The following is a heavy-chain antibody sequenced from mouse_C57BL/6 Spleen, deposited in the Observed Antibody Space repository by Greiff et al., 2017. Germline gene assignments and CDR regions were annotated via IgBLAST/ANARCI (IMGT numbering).Heavy chain of an antibody. CDR2: ISGGGGNT. V-gene: IGHV5-9*01. Sequence: VMLVESGGGLVKPGGSLKLSCAASGFTFSSYTMSWVRQTPEKRLEWVATISGGGGNTYYPDSVKGRFTISRDNAKNTLYLQMSSLRSEDTALYYCARHKEGFAYWGQGTLVTVSA. CDR1: GFTFSSYT. CDR3: ARHKEGFAY. J-gene: IGHJ3*01.